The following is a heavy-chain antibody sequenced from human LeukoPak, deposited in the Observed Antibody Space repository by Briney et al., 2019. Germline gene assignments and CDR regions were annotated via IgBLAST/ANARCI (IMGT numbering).Heavy chain of an antibody. Sequence: ASVKVSCKASGYTFTSNYIHWVRQAPGQGLEWMGMIYPRDGSTSYAQKFQGRVTVTRDTSTSTVHMELSGLRSEDTAVYYCARVVVVPGTTQYYYYGLDVWGQGATVIVS. D-gene: IGHD2-2*01. CDR3: ARVVVVPGTTQYYYYGLDV. CDR1: GYTFTSNY. CDR2: IYPRDGST. J-gene: IGHJ6*02. V-gene: IGHV1-46*01.